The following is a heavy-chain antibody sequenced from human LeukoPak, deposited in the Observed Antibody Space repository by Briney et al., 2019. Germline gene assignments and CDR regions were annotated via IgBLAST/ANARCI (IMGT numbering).Heavy chain of an antibody. CDR2: IYYSGST. V-gene: IGHV4-39*07. CDR3: ARDTAPDYYYYGMDV. Sequence: SETLSLTCTVSGGSISSSSYYWGWIRQPPGKGLEWIGSIYYSGSTYYNPSLKSRVTISVDKSKNQFSLKLSSVTAADTAVYYCARDTAPDYYYYGMDVWGQGTTVTVSS. D-gene: IGHD5-18*01. J-gene: IGHJ6*02. CDR1: GGSISSSSYY.